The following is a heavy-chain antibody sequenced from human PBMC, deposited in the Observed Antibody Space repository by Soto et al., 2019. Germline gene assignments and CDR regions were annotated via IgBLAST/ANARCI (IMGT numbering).Heavy chain of an antibody. V-gene: IGHV3-23*01. J-gene: IGHJ4*02. CDR1: GFAFHTHA. D-gene: IGHD2-8*02. Sequence: EVQLLESGGGLVQPGGSLRLSCAASGFAFHTHALSWFPKVPGKGLEWVPAIAARGVTTYNADSVKGRFTISRDNPKNTVTLQMNSLRAEDTAFYYCAKDRTPPLSLSPSSPAIKNLLVGQCCDSWCQGTLVTVSS. CDR3: AKDRTPPLSLSPSSPAIKNLLVGQCCDS. CDR2: IAARGVTT.